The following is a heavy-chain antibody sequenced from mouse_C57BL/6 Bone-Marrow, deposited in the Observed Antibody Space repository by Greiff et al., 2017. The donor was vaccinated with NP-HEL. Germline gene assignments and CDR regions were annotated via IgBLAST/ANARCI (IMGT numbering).Heavy chain of an antibody. D-gene: IGHD3-2*02. J-gene: IGHJ2*01. Sequence: EVQLVESGPGLVKPSHSLSLTCSVTGYSITSGYYWNWIRQFPGNKLEWMGYISYDGSNNYNPSLKNRISITRDTSKNQFFLKLNSVTTEDTATYYCASGGDFDYWGQGTTLTVSS. CDR2: ISYDGSN. CDR1: GYSITSGYY. V-gene: IGHV3-6*01. CDR3: ASGGDFDY.